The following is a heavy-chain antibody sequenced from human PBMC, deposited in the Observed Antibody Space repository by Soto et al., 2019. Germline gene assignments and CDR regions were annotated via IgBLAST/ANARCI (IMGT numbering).Heavy chain of an antibody. J-gene: IGHJ4*02. D-gene: IGHD5-18*01. V-gene: IGHV3-23*01. CDR3: AKDRPRRTTGYCVEY. CDR1: GFTFSTYA. Sequence: EVQLLESGGKLVQPGGSLTLSCAASGFTFSTYAMAWVRQAPGKGLEWVSGVSASGLNTDYADPVKGRFYISRDNSKNTVSLHKNSRRAEDTALYYWAKDRPRRTTGYCVEYWGQGTAVTVPS. CDR2: VSASGLNT.